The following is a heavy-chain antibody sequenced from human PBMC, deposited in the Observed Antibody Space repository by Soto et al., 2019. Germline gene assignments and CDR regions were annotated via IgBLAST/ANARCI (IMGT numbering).Heavy chain of an antibody. Sequence: EVQLVESGGGLVQPGRSLRLSCTASGFTFGDYAMSWFRQAPGKGLEWVGFIRSKAYGGTTEYAASVKGRFTISRDDSKSIAYLQMNSLKTEDTAVYYCTSDTLKAARGYCSGGRCFGAFDIWGQGTMVTVSS. D-gene: IGHD2-15*01. J-gene: IGHJ3*02. CDR1: GFTFGDYA. V-gene: IGHV3-49*03. CDR3: TSDTLKAARGYCSGGRCFGAFDI. CDR2: IRSKAYGGTT.